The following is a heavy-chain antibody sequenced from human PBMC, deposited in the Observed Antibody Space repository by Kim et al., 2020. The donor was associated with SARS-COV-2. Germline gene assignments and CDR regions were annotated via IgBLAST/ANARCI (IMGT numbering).Heavy chain of an antibody. V-gene: IGHV3-49*02. D-gene: IGHD5-12*01. J-gene: IGHJ4*02. CDR3: TRSRHGYTPDY. CDR2: TT. Sequence: TTVYAAAVKGRLTISRDDSKSIVYLQMDSLKTEDTAVYYCTRSRHGYTPDYWGQGTLVIVSS.